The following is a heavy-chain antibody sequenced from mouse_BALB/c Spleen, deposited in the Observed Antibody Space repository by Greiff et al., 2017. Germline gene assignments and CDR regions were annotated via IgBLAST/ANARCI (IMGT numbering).Heavy chain of an antibody. Sequence: EVQRVESGGGLVKPGGSLKLSCAASGFTFSSYAMSWVRQTPEKRLEWVASISSGGSTYYPDSVKGRFTISRDNARNILYLQMSSLRSEDTAMYYCARKGYYGYYAMDYWGQGTSVTVSS. CDR1: GFTFSSYA. CDR2: ISSGGST. CDR3: ARKGYYGYYAMDY. V-gene: IGHV5-6-5*01. D-gene: IGHD1-2*01. J-gene: IGHJ4*01.